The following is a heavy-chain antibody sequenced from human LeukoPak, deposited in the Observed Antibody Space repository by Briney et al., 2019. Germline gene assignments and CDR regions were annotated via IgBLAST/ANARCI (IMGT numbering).Heavy chain of an antibody. CDR1: GGSFSGYY. CDR2: INHSGST. D-gene: IGHD6-19*01. Sequence: SETLSLTCAVYGGSFSGYYWSWIRQPPGKGLEWIGEINHSGSTNYNPSLKSRVTISVDTSKNQFSLKLSSVTAADTAVYYCARRISSGWLDYWGQGTLVTVSS. V-gene: IGHV4-34*01. CDR3: ARRISSGWLDY. J-gene: IGHJ4*02.